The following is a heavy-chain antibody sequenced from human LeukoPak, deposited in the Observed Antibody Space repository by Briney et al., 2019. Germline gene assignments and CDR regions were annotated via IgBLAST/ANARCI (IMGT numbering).Heavy chain of an antibody. Sequence: GGSLRLSCAASGFTFSSYGIHWVRQAPGQGLEWVAVLSYDATIEYFADSVKGRFTISRDNSKNTLYLQMNSLRAEDTAVYYCAKDSIGYCSGSHCPPRGSYYYHYYMDVWGKGTTVTVSS. V-gene: IGHV3-30*18. D-gene: IGHD2-15*01. CDR3: AKDSIGYCSGSHCPPRGSYYYHYYMDV. J-gene: IGHJ6*03. CDR2: LSYDATIE. CDR1: GFTFSSYG.